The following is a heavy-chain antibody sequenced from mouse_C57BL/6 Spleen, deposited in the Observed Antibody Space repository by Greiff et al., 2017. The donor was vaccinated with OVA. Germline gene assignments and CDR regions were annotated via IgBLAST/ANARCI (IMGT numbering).Heavy chain of an antibody. V-gene: IGHV5-4*01. CDR1: GFTFSSYA. CDR2: ISDGGSYT. CDR3: AREDGYDFYWYFDV. D-gene: IGHD2-2*01. J-gene: IGHJ1*03. Sequence: EVKLVESGGGLVKPGGSLKLSCAASGFTFSSYAMSWVRQTPEKRLEWVATISDGGSYTYYPDNVKGRFTISRDNAKNNLYLQMSHLKSEDTAMYYCAREDGYDFYWYFDVWGTGTTVTVSS.